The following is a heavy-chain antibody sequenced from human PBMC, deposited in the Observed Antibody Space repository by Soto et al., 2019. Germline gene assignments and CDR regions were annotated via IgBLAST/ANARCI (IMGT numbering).Heavy chain of an antibody. J-gene: IGHJ6*03. CDR1: GGTFSSYA. V-gene: IGHV1-69*13. CDR2: IIPIFGTA. CDR3: ARGLLTSGYSGYDVAFSYYYYYMDV. D-gene: IGHD5-12*01. Sequence: ASVKVSCKASGGTFSSYAISWVRQAPGQGLEWMGGIIPIFGTANYAQKFQGRVTITADESTSTAYMELSSLRSEDTAVYYCARGLLTSGYSGYDVAFSYYYYYMDVWGKGTTVTVSS.